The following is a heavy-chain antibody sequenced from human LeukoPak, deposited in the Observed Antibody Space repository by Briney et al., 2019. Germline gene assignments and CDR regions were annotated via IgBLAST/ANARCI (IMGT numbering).Heavy chain of an antibody. CDR3: AKDNAGYDILTGYYLPEDYFDY. CDR1: GFTFSSYG. Sequence: GRSLRLSCAASGFTFSSYGMHWVRQAPGKGLEWVAVISYDGSNKYYADSVKGRFTISRDNSKNTLYLQMNSLRAEDTAVYYCAKDNAGYDILTGYYLPEDYFDYWGQGTLVTVSS. V-gene: IGHV3-30*18. D-gene: IGHD3-9*01. J-gene: IGHJ4*02. CDR2: ISYDGSNK.